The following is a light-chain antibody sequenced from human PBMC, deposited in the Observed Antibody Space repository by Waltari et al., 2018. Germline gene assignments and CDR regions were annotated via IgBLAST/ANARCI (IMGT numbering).Light chain of an antibody. V-gene: IGLV2-14*01. CDR2: EVS. J-gene: IGLJ1*01. Sequence: QSALTQPASVSGSPGQSITISCSGTDSDVGAYDFVSWYQQHPGKAPHLIIYEVSNRPSGISNRVSASKSGNTASLTISGLQAEDEADYYCSSYTTSSAPGVFGTGTRVTV. CDR1: DSDVGAYDF. CDR3: SSYTTSSAPGV.